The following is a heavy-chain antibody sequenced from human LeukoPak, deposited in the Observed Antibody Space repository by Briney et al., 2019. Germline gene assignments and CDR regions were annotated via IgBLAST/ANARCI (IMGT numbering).Heavy chain of an antibody. CDR1: GYSFTSYW. J-gene: IGHJ5*02. V-gene: IGHV5-51*01. CDR2: IYPGDSDT. D-gene: IGHD6-19*01. Sequence: GESLKISCKGSGYSFTSYWIGWVRQMPGKGLEWMGIIYPGDSDTRYSPSFQGQVTISADKSISTAYLQWSSLKASDIAMYYCARISSGWFAGFDPWGQGTLVTVSS. CDR3: ARISSGWFAGFDP.